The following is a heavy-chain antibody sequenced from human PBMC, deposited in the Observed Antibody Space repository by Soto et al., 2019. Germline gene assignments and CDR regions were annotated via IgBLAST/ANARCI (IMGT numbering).Heavy chain of an antibody. V-gene: IGHV3-23*01. Sequence: EVQLLESGGGLVQPGGSLRLSCAASGFTFSSYAMSWVRQAPGKGVEWVSAISGSGGSTYYADSVKGRFTISRDNSKNTQYMKMNSLRAEDTAVYYCAKDQMRYSGSYGGQGTLVTVS. CDR1: GFTFSSYA. CDR2: ISGSGGST. J-gene: IGHJ4*02. CDR3: AKDQMRYSGSY. D-gene: IGHD1-26*01.